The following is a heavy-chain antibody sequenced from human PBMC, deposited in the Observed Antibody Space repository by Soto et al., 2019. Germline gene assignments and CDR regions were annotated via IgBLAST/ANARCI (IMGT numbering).Heavy chain of an antibody. CDR2: VYYRGRS. CDR3: VSQRTTVPTQAYFDY. V-gene: IGHV4-39*01. Sequence: SETLSLTCTVSGGSVTNSIYYWGWIRQSPGKGLEWIGSVYYRGRSYSKSSVKSRVTISVDTSKNRFSLSLNSVTASDTAVYFCVSQRTTVPTQAYFDYWGPGALVTVS. CDR1: GGSVTNSIYY. J-gene: IGHJ4*02. D-gene: IGHD4-17*01.